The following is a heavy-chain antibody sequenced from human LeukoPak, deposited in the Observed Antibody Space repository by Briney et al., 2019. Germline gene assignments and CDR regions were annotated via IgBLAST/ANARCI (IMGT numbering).Heavy chain of an antibody. CDR3: TRALGYSSSWYYFDY. Sequence: GGSLRLSCTASGFTFGDYAMSWVRQAPGKGLEWVGFIRSKAYGGTTEYAASVKGRFTISRDDSKSIAYLQMNSLKTEDTAVYYCTRALGYSSSWYYFDYWGQGTLVTVSS. J-gene: IGHJ4*02. V-gene: IGHV3-49*04. CDR2: IRSKAYGGTT. CDR1: GFTFGDYA. D-gene: IGHD6-13*01.